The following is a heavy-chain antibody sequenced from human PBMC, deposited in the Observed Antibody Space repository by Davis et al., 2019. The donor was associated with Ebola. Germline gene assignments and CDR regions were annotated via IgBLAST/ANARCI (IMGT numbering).Heavy chain of an antibody. J-gene: IGHJ4*02. CDR1: GGSISSYY. Sequence: SETLSLTCTVSGGSISSYYWSWIRQPPGKGLEWIGYIYYTESTNYNPSLKSRVTISLDMSKNQFSLKMTSVTAADTAVYYCARGAHYYDSSGYDSWGQGTLVTVSS. D-gene: IGHD3-22*01. CDR2: IYYTEST. CDR3: ARGAHYYDSSGYDS. V-gene: IGHV4-59*01.